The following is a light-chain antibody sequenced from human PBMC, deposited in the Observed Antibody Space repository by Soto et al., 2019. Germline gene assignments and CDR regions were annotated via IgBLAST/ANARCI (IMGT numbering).Light chain of an antibody. J-gene: IGKJ1*01. CDR1: QGISNY. CDR2: AAS. Sequence: DIQMTQSPSSLSASVRDRVTITCRASQGISNYLAWYQQKPGKVPQPLIYAASTLQSGVPSRFSGSGSGTDFTLTISSLQPEDVATYYCQKYNSAPWTFGQGTRMEIK. CDR3: QKYNSAPWT. V-gene: IGKV1-27*01.